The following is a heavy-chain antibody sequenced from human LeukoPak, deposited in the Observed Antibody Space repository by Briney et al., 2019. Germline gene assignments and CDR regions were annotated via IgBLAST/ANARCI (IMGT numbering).Heavy chain of an antibody. D-gene: IGHD2-2*01. Sequence: VASVKVSCKASGYTFTSYDINWVRQATGQGLEWMGWMNPNRGNTGYAQQFQGRVTMTRNTSISTAYMELSSLRSEATAVYDCARGQRTVLGYCSSTSCPYYMDVWGKGTTVTVSS. CDR3: ARGQRTVLGYCSSTSCPYYMDV. V-gene: IGHV1-8*01. J-gene: IGHJ6*03. CDR2: MNPNRGNT. CDR1: GYTFTSYD.